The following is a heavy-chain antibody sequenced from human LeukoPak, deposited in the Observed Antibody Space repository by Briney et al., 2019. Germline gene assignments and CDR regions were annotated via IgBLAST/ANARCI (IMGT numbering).Heavy chain of an antibody. CDR3: ARDPTGTVDY. CDR2: INHSGST. Sequence: PSETLSLTCAVYGGSFSGYYWSWIRQPPGKGLEWIGEINHSGSTNYNPSLKSRVTISVDTSKNQFSLKLSSVTAADTAVYYCARDPTGTVDYWGRGTLVTVSS. J-gene: IGHJ4*02. CDR1: GGSFSGYY. D-gene: IGHD1-1*01. V-gene: IGHV4-34*01.